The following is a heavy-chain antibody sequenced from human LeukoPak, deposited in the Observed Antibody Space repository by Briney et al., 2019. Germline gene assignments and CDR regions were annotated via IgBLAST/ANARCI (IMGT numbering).Heavy chain of an antibody. CDR1: GYSFSSYW. Sequence: GESLKISCKGSGYSFSSYWIGWVRQMPGKGLEWMGIIYPGDSDTRYSPSFQGQVTISADKSISTAYLQWSSLKASDTAMYYCARRYDSSGYYPLHYFDYWGQGTLVTVSS. V-gene: IGHV5-51*01. CDR2: IYPGDSDT. J-gene: IGHJ4*02. CDR3: ARRYDSSGYYPLHYFDY. D-gene: IGHD3-22*01.